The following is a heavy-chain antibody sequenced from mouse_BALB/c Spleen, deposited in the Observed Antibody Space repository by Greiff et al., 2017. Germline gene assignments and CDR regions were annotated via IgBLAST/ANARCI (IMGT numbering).Heavy chain of an antibody. J-gene: IGHJ4*01. CDR1: GFSLTSYG. V-gene: IGHV2-9*02. CDR3: AIDRYYCGRHCAMDY. CDR2: IWAGGSK. Sequence: QVQLQQSGPGLVAPSQCLSISCTVSGFSLTSYGVHWVRQPPGKGLEWLGVIWAGGSKKYNSALMSRLSISKDNSKSKVFLKMNSLQTDDTAMYYCAIDRYYCGRHCAMDYWGQGTSVTVSS. D-gene: IGHD1-1*01.